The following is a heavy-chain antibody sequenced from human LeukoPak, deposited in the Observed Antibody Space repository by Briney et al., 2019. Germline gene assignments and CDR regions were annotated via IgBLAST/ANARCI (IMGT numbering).Heavy chain of an antibody. CDR1: GYTLTELS. V-gene: IGHV1-24*01. CDR3: AIPRYSGYDFDY. Sequence: ASVKVSCKVSGYTLTELSMHWVRQAPGKGLEWMGGFDPEDGETIYAQTFQGRVTMTEDTSTDTAYMELSSLRSEDTAVYYCAIPRYSGYDFDYWGQGTLVTVSS. D-gene: IGHD5-12*01. CDR2: FDPEDGET. J-gene: IGHJ4*02.